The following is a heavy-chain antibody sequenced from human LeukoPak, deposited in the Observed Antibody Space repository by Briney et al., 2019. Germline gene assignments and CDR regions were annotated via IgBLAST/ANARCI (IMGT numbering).Heavy chain of an antibody. CDR1: GFTFSSYG. V-gene: IGHV3-30*18. Sequence: GGSLRLSCAASGFTFSSYGMHWVRQAPGKGLEWVAVISYDGSNKYYADSVKGRFIISRDNSKNTLYLQMNSLRAEDTAVYYCAKGGPYDFWSGYFGGLSWYFDLWGRGTLVTVSS. CDR2: ISYDGSNK. J-gene: IGHJ2*01. CDR3: AKGGPYDFWSGYFGGLSWYFDL. D-gene: IGHD3-3*01.